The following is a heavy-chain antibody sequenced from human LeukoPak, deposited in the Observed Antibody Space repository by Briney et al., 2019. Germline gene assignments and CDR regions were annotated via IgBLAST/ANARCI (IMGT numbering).Heavy chain of an antibody. V-gene: IGHV4-34*01. CDR3: ARERCSSTSCYYYYYYMDV. CDR2: INHSGST. CDR1: GGSFSGYY. Sequence: SETLSLTCAVYGGSFSGYYWSWIRQPPGKGLEWIGEINHSGSTNYNPSLKSRVTISVDTSKNQFSLKLSSVTAADTAVYYCARERCSSTSCYYYYYYMDVWGKGTTVTVSS. J-gene: IGHJ6*03. D-gene: IGHD2-2*01.